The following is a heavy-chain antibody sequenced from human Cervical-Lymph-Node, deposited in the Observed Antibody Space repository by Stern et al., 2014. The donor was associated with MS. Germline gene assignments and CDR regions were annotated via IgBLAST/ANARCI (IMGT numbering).Heavy chain of an antibody. Sequence: VQLVESGPGLVKPSQTLSLTCTVSGGSIRSSGYYWSWIRQPADKGLEWIGRIHDSGSTYYNPSLKSRVTISMDPAQNQVSLKLPSLTAADTAVYYCATTRWDLFTWNWFDPWGQGTLVTVSS. J-gene: IGHJ5*02. V-gene: IGHV4-61*02. CDR3: ATTRWDLFTWNWFDP. D-gene: IGHD1-26*01. CDR1: GGSIRSSGYY. CDR2: IHDSGST.